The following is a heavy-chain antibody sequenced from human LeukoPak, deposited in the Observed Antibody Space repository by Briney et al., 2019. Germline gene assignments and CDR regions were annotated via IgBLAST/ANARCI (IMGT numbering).Heavy chain of an antibody. Sequence: SVKVSCKASGGTFSSYAISWVRQAPGQGLEWMGGIIPIFGTTNYAQKFQGRVTITADESTSTAYMELSSLRSEDTAVYYCNALPYCSSTSCYGYYYYMDVWGKGTTVTVSS. CDR1: GGTFSSYA. V-gene: IGHV1-69*13. CDR2: IIPIFGTT. J-gene: IGHJ6*03. CDR3: NALPYCSSTSCYGYYYYMDV. D-gene: IGHD2-2*01.